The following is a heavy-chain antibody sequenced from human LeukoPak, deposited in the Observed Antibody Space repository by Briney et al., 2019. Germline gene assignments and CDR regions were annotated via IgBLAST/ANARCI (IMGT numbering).Heavy chain of an antibody. D-gene: IGHD6-13*01. V-gene: IGHV4-38-2*02. CDR3: ARDRESSTTYTPYYFDS. CDR1: GFSIGSAYH. J-gene: IGHJ4*02. Sequence: SENLSLNCSVSGFSIGSAYHWAWIRQPPRGGLAWIASVYHSGNTYYNPSLNSRVLISADTSKNQFSLNLISVTAADTAVYYCARDRESSTTYTPYYFDSWGQGTLVTVSS. CDR2: VYHSGNT.